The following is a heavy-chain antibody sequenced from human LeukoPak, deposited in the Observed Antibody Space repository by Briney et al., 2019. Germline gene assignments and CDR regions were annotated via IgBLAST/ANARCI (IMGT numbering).Heavy chain of an antibody. CDR1: GGSISSYY. V-gene: IGHV4-59*01. Sequence: SETLSLTCTVSGGSISSYYWSWIRQPPGKGLEWIGYIYYSGSTNYNPSLKSRVTISVDTSKNQFSLKLSSVTAADTAAYYCVRLTTVIYWYFDLWGRGTLVTVSS. CDR2: IYYSGST. J-gene: IGHJ2*01. D-gene: IGHD4-17*01. CDR3: VRLTTVIYWYFDL.